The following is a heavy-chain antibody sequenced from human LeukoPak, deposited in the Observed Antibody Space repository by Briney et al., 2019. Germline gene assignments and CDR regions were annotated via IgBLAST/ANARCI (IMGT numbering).Heavy chain of an antibody. J-gene: IGHJ4*02. CDR1: GYTFTGYY. Sequence: GASVKVSCKASGYTFTGYYMHWVRQAPGQGLEWMGWINPNSGGTNYAQKFQGRVTMTRDTSISTAYMELSRLRSDDTAVYYCARASIDYGDYIYAYYFGYWGQGTLVTVSS. CDR2: INPNSGGT. V-gene: IGHV1-2*02. D-gene: IGHD4-17*01. CDR3: ARASIDYGDYIYAYYFGY.